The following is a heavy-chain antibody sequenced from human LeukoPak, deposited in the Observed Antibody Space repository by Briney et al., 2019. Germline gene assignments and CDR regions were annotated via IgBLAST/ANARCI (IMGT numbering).Heavy chain of an antibody. CDR2: IIPIFGTA. V-gene: IGHV1-69*06. Sequence: ASVKVSCKASGYTFIGYYMHWVRQAPGQGLEWMGGIIPIFGTANYAQKFQGRVTITADKSTSTAYMDLSSLRSEDTAVYYCAKTPVGMVTLDYWGQGTLVTVSS. D-gene: IGHD5-24*01. CDR1: GYTFIGYY. CDR3: AKTPVGMVTLDY. J-gene: IGHJ4*02.